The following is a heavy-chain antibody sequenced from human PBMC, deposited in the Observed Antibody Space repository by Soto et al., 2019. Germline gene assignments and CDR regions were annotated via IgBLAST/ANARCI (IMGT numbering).Heavy chain of an antibody. CDR1: GYIFTNYW. Sequence: PGESLKISCQGSGYIFTNYWINWVRQMPGKGLEWMGRIGPSDSYTNYSPSFQGHVTISADKSIATAYLQWSSLKASDTAMYYCARRRPRYYDTSAYYSDALDIWGQGTMVTVSS. CDR2: IGPSDSYT. CDR3: ARRRPRYYDTSAYYSDALDI. J-gene: IGHJ3*02. D-gene: IGHD3-22*01. V-gene: IGHV5-10-1*01.